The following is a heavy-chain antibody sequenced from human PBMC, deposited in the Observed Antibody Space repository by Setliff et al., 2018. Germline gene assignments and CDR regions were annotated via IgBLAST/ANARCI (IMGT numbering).Heavy chain of an antibody. V-gene: IGHV1-46*01. D-gene: IGHD4-4*01. CDR1: GYTLTNYY. J-gene: IGHJ6*03. Sequence: ASVKVSCKASGYTLTNYYMHWVRQAPGQGLEWMGIINPSGGLTRYAQKFQGRVTMTRDTSTSTVYMEVSSLRSEDTAVYYCATEGGSTITRHYMDVWGKGTTVTVSS. CDR3: ATEGGSTITRHYMDV. CDR2: INPSGGLT.